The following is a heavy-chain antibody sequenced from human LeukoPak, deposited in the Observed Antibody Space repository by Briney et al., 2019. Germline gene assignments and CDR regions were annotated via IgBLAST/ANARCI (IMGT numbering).Heavy chain of an antibody. Sequence: SETLSLTCTVSGGSISSSSYYWGWIRQPPGKGLEWIGSIYYSGSTYYNPSLKTRVTISVDTSKNHFSLKLSSVTAADTAVYYCARERRIAVAVDYWGQGTLVTVSS. D-gene: IGHD6-19*01. J-gene: IGHJ4*02. V-gene: IGHV4-39*02. CDR3: ARERRIAVAVDY. CDR1: GGSISSSSYY. CDR2: IYYSGST.